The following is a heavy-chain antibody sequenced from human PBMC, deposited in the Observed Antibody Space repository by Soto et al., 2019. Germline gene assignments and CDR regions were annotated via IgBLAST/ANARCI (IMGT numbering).Heavy chain of an antibody. J-gene: IGHJ1*01. CDR2: ISSSSSTI. Sequence: PGGSLRLSCAASGFTFSSYSMNWVRQAPGKGLEWVSYISSSSSTIYYADSVKGRFTISRDNAKNSLYLQMNSLRDEDTAVYYCAREPFYGGNTAPSWYFQHWGQGTLVTVSS. CDR3: AREPFYGGNTAPSWYFQH. D-gene: IGHD4-17*01. V-gene: IGHV3-48*02. CDR1: GFTFSSYS.